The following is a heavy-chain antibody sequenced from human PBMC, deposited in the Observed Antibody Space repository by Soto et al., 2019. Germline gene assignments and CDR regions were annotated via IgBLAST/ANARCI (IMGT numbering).Heavy chain of an antibody. J-gene: IGHJ5*02. CDR2: RNPSSGNT. Sequence: QVQLVQSGAEVKKPGASVKVACRASGYTFTSFDINWVRQATGQGLEWMGRRNPSSGNTDYAQKLQGRVTMTRDTPISTAYMELSSLRSEDTAVYYCARTRSGSYLWGQGTLVTVSS. CDR1: GYTFTSFD. V-gene: IGHV1-8*01. CDR3: ARTRSGSYL. D-gene: IGHD3-10*01.